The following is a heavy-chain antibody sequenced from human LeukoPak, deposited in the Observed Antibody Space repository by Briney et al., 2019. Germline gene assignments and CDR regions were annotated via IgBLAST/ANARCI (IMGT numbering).Heavy chain of an antibody. Sequence: PGGSLRLSCAASGFTVSSNYMSWVRQAPGKGLEWVSAIYSGGSTYYADSVKGRFTISRHNSKNTLYLQMNSLRAEDTAVYYCARDLSGYYDYWGQGTLVTVSS. D-gene: IGHD3-9*01. CDR2: IYSGGST. CDR1: GFTVSSNY. J-gene: IGHJ4*02. CDR3: ARDLSGYYDY. V-gene: IGHV3-53*04.